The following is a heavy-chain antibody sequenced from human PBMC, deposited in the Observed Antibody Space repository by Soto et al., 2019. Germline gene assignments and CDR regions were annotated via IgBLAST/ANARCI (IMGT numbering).Heavy chain of an antibody. D-gene: IGHD2-21*01. CDR1: GFTFSSYA. CDR2: ISYDGSNK. Sequence: QVQLVESGGGVVQPGRSLRLSCAASGFTFSSYAMHWVRQAPGKGLEWVAVISYDGSNKYYADSVKARFTISRDNSKNTLYLQMNSLRAEDTAVYYCARRGDWVYWGQGTLVTVSS. CDR3: ARRGDWVY. V-gene: IGHV3-30-3*01. J-gene: IGHJ4*02.